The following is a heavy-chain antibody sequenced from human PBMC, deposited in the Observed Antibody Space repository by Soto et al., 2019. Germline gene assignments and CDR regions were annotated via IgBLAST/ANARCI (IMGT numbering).Heavy chain of an antibody. CDR2: ISYDGSNK. J-gene: IGHJ3*02. V-gene: IGHV3-30*18. CDR3: AKDSSDAFDI. Sequence: QVQLVESGGGVVQPGRSLRLSCAASGFTFSSYGMHWVRQAPGKGLEWVAVISYDGSNKYYADSVKGRFTISRDNSKNPLYLQMNSLRAEDTAVYYCAKDSSDAFDIWGQGTMVPVSS. CDR1: GFTFSSYG.